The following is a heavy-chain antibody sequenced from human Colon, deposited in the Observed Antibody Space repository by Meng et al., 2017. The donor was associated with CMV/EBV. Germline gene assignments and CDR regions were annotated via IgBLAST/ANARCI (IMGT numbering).Heavy chain of an antibody. CDR1: GYTFTGYY. CDR3: ARYCSSTSCYHYYYYGMDV. D-gene: IGHD2-2*01. CDR2: INPNSGGT. J-gene: IGHJ6*02. Sequence: ASVKVSCKASGYTFTGYYMRWVRQAPGQGLEWMGWINPNSGGTNYAQKFQGRVTMTRDTSISTAYMELSRLRSDDTAVYYCARYCSSTSCYHYYYYGMDVWGQGTTVTVSS. V-gene: IGHV1-2*02.